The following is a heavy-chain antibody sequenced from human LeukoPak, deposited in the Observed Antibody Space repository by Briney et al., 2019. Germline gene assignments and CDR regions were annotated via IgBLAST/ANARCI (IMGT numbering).Heavy chain of an antibody. V-gene: IGHV3-30*18. J-gene: IGHJ4*02. D-gene: IGHD1-26*01. CDR3: AKGNMEWELPAPFDY. CDR2: ISYDGSNK. Sequence: PGRSLRLSCAASGFTFSSYGMHWVRQAPGKGLEWVAVISYDGSNKYYADSVKGRFTISRDNSRNTLYLQMNSLRAEDTAVYYCAKGNMEWELPAPFDYWGQGTLVTVSS. CDR1: GFTFSSYG.